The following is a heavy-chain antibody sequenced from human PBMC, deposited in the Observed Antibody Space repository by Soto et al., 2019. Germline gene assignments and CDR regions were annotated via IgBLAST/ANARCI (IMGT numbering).Heavy chain of an antibody. Sequence: ASVKVSCKASGYTFTSYGISWVRQAPGQGLEWMGWISAYNGNTNYAQKFQGRVTMTRNTSISTAYMELSSLRSEDTAVYYCARGPAYYDILTGYYSHWFDPWGQGTLVTVSS. D-gene: IGHD3-9*01. CDR3: ARGPAYYDILTGYYSHWFDP. CDR1: GYTFTSYG. CDR2: ISAYNGNT. V-gene: IGHV1-18*01. J-gene: IGHJ5*02.